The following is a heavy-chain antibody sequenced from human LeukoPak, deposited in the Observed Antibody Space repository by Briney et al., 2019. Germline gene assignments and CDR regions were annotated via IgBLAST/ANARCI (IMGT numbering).Heavy chain of an antibody. CDR3: AREGLYSGSLDY. CDR1: GYTFTSYD. D-gene: IGHD1-26*01. J-gene: IGHJ4*02. V-gene: IGHV1-8*01. CDR2: MNPNSGNT. Sequence: ASVKVSCKASGYTFTSYDINWVRQATGQGLEWMGWMNPNSGNTGYAQKFQGRVTMTRNTSISTAYIELSSLRSEDTAVYYCAREGLYSGSLDYWGQGTLVTVSS.